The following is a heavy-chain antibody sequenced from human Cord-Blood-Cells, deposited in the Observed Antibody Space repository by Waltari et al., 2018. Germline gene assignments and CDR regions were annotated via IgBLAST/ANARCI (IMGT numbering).Heavy chain of an antibody. CDR2: INPNSGGT. V-gene: IGHV1-2*04. D-gene: IGHD3-3*01. CDR3: ARADGAAGKVFGSWFGP. CDR1: GYTFTGYY. J-gene: IGHJ5*02. Sequence: QVQLVQSGAEVKKPGASVKVSCKASGYTFTGYYMHWVRQAPGQGRGWRGWINPNSGGTNYAQKFQGWFTMTRDTSISTAYMELSRLRSDDTAVYDCARADGAAGKVFGSWFGPWGQGTLVTVSS.